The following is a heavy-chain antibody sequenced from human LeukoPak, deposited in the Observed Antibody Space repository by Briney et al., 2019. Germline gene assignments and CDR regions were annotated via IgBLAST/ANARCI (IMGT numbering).Heavy chain of an antibody. CDR2: ISGSGGST. V-gene: IGHV3-23*01. J-gene: IGHJ3*02. D-gene: IGHD2-21*02. CDR3: ARDPAYCGGDCFGDLDAFDI. Sequence: GGSLRLSCAASGFTFSSYAMSWVRQAPGKGLEWVSAISGSGGSTYYADSVKGRFTISRDNSKNTLYLQMNSLRAEDTAVYYCARDPAYCGGDCFGDLDAFDIWGQGTMVTVSS. CDR1: GFTFSSYA.